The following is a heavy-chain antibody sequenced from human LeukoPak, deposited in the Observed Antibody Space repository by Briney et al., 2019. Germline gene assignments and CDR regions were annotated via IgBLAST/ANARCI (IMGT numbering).Heavy chain of an antibody. Sequence: GGSLRLSCAASGFTFRSYAMSWVRQAPGKGLEWVSGISGSGDSTYYADSVKGRFTVSRDNSERTLYLQMNSLRAEDTAVYYFAKAYYDLWSGYLDYWGQGTLVTVSS. D-gene: IGHD3-3*01. CDR3: AKAYYDLWSGYLDY. V-gene: IGHV3-23*01. CDR2: ISGSGDST. J-gene: IGHJ4*02. CDR1: GFTFRSYA.